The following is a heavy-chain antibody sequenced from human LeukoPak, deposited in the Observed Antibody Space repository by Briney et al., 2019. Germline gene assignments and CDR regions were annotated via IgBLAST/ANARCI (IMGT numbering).Heavy chain of an antibody. D-gene: IGHD3-9*01. CDR1: GFTVSSNY. CDR2: IYSGGST. Sequence: GGSLRLSCAASGFTVSSNYMSWVRQAPGKGLEWVSVIYSGGSTYYADSVKGRFTISRDNSKNTLYLQMNSLRAEDTAVYYCAKTSTQAYYDILTGYYYYYYMDVWGKGTTVTISS. J-gene: IGHJ6*03. V-gene: IGHV3-66*01. CDR3: AKTSTQAYYDILTGYYYYYYMDV.